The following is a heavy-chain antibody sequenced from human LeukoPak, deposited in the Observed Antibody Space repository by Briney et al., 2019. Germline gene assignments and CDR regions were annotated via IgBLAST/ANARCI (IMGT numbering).Heavy chain of an antibody. J-gene: IGHJ4*02. CDR2: IYGGGNT. Sequence: GGSLRLSCAASGFSVSSSYISWVRQAPGKGLEWVSVIYGGGNTYYADSVKGRFTISRDNSKNTLYLQMNGLRAEDAAVYYCARLGRVNYFDYWGQGTLVTVSS. CDR3: ARLGRVNYFDY. CDR1: GFSVSSSY. D-gene: IGHD1-26*01. V-gene: IGHV3-53*01.